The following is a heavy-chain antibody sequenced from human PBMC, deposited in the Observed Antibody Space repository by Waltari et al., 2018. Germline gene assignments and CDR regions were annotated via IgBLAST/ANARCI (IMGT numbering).Heavy chain of an antibody. CDR3: ARASRLSIAVAGTYFDY. Sequence: QVQLQESGPGLVKPSETLSLTCTVSGGSISSYYWSWIRQPPGKGLEWNGYIYYSGSTNSNPSLKSRVTISVDTSKNQFSLKLSSVTAADTAVYYCARASRLSIAVAGTYFDYWGQGTLVTVSS. D-gene: IGHD6-19*01. J-gene: IGHJ4*02. V-gene: IGHV4-59*01. CDR1: GGSISSYY. CDR2: IYYSGST.